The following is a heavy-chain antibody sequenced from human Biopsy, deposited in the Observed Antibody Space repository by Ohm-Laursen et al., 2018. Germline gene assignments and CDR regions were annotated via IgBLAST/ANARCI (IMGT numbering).Heavy chain of an antibody. D-gene: IGHD3-9*01. J-gene: IGHJ6*02. CDR3: APQTPRDPDILTGAYHYDMAV. Sequence: SSVKVSCKVSGGTFSNSAISWVRQAPGQGLEWMGGIITFFRTVNYAQNFQGRLTITADEFMDTAYMELRSLRSEDTAVYYCAPQTPRDPDILTGAYHYDMAVWGQGTTVTVSS. V-gene: IGHV1-69*01. CDR1: GGTFSNSA. CDR2: IITFFRTV.